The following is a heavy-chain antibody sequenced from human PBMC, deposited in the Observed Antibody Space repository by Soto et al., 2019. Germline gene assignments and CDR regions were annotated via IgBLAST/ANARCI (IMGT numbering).Heavy chain of an antibody. CDR3: ARESLPFFYYMDV. CDR1: GFTFSSYG. V-gene: IGHV3-33*01. J-gene: IGHJ6*03. CDR2: IWSDGSNK. Sequence: GGSLRLSCAASGFTFSSYGMHWVRQAPGKGLEWVAVIWSDGSNKFYADSVKGRFTISRDISKNTLYLQMNSLRSEDTAVYYCARESLPFFYYMDVWGRGTTVTVSS. D-gene: IGHD3-10*01.